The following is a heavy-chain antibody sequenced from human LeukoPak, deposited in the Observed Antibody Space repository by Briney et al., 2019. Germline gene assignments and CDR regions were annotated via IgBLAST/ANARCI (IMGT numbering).Heavy chain of an antibody. J-gene: IGHJ4*02. D-gene: IGHD3-3*01. CDR1: GFTFSSYA. CDR2: ISGSGGGT. V-gene: IGHV3-23*01. Sequence: GGSLRLSCAASGFTFSSYAMSWVRQAPGKGLEWVSAISGSGGGTYYADSVKGRFTISRDNSKNTLYLQMNSLRAEDTAVYYCAKAKSERSPEVYYDFWSGYYTDYFDYWGQGTLVTVSS. CDR3: AKAKSERSPEVYYDFWSGYYTDYFDY.